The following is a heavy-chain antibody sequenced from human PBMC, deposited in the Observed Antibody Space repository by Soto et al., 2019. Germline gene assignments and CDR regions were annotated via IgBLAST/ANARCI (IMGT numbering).Heavy chain of an antibody. V-gene: IGHV1-2*04. D-gene: IGHD4-17*01. CDR3: ARSATVTHWFDP. J-gene: IGHJ5*02. CDR2: INPNSGGT. Sequence: WASVKVSCKASGYTFTGYYMHWVRQAPGQGLEWMGWINPNSGGTNYAQKFQGWVTMTRDTSISTAYMELSSLRSEDTAVYYCARSATVTHWFDPWGQGTLVTVSS. CDR1: GYTFTGYY.